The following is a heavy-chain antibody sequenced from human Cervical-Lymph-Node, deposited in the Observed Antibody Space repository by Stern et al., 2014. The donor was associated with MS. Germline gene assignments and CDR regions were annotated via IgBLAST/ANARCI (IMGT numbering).Heavy chain of an antibody. CDR3: ARGPDHTGGYYYAY. V-gene: IGHV1-69*01. CDR1: GGTFNRYA. J-gene: IGHJ4*02. D-gene: IGHD3-22*01. CDR2: IIPIFGTA. Sequence: QVQLGQSGAEVKKPGSSVKVSCKASGGTFNRYAISWVRQAPGQGLECMGGIIPIFGTANYAQKFQGRVTITADESTSTAYMEVSSLRSEDTAVYYCARGPDHTGGYYYAYWGQGTLVTVSS.